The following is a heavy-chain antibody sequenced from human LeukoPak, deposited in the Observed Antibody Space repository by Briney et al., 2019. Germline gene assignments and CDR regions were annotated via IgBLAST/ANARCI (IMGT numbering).Heavy chain of an antibody. Sequence: GGSLRLSCAASGFTFSAYSMSWVRQAPGRGLEWVSYISASKSTVYYADSVKGRFTISRDSAENSLYLQMNSLRAEDTALYYCATSLAAAGRLNWYFDLWGRGTLVTVSS. CDR2: ISASKSTV. V-gene: IGHV3-48*04. J-gene: IGHJ2*01. CDR3: ATSLAAAGRLNWYFDL. D-gene: IGHD6-13*01. CDR1: GFTFSAYS.